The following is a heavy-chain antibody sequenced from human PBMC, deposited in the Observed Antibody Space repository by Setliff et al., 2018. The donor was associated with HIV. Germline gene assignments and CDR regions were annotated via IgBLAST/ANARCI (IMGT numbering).Heavy chain of an antibody. CDR1: GDSVSSASYY. D-gene: IGHD6-6*01. V-gene: IGHV4-61*01. CDR2: IYYSGTT. Sequence: PSETLSLTCTVSGDSVSSASYYWSWIRRPPGKGLEWIGYIYYSGTTKYNPSLKSRVTISVDTSKNQFSLKLSSVTAADTAVYYCASEAWTSYRSSSGYYDYYMDVWGKGTTVTVSS. CDR3: ASEAWTSYRSSSGYYDYYMDV. J-gene: IGHJ6*03.